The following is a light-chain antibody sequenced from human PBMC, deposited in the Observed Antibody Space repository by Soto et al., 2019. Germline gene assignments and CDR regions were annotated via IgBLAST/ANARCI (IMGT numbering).Light chain of an antibody. CDR3: QQSYTTPWT. J-gene: IGKJ1*01. CDR2: AAS. V-gene: IGKV1-39*01. CDR1: ETINNY. Sequence: DLRMTQSPSSLSVSVGDGVTITCRASETINNYLNWYQQKPGRAPKLLIHAASTLQSGVPSRFSGNGSGTDFTLTNSSLQPEYVATYSCQQSYTTPWTGGLGTMVEI.